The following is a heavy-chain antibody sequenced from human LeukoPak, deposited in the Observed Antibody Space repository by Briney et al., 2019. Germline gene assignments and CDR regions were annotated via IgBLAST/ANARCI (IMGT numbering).Heavy chain of an antibody. J-gene: IGHJ6*02. CDR2: IRSKANSYAT. V-gene: IGHV3-73*01. D-gene: IGHD3-3*01. CDR1: GFTFSGSA. CDR3: TIGMIFGVVSYYYYGMDV. Sequence: GGSLKLSCAASGFTFSGSAMHWVRQASGKGLEWVGRIRSKANSYATAYAASVKGRFTISRDDSKNTAYLQMNSLKTEDTAVYYCTIGMIFGVVSYYYYGMDVWGQGTTVTVSS.